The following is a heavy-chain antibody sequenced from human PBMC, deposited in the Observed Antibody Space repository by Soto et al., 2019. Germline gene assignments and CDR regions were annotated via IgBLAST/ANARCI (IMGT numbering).Heavy chain of an antibody. J-gene: IGHJ4*02. CDR1: GSTFSSYG. CDR2: IWYDGSNK. Sequence: VQLVESGGGLVQPGGSLRLSCAASGSTFSSYGMHWVRQAPGKGLEWVALIWYDGSNKKYADSVKGRFTISRDNSKNTLYLQMNSLRGEDTAVYYCARDQVGMATMPGDYWGQGTLVTVSS. CDR3: ARDQVGMATMPGDY. V-gene: IGHV3-33*01. D-gene: IGHD2-2*01.